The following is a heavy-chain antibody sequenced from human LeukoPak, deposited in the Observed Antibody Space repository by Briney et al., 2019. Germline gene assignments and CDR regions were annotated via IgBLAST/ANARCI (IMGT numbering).Heavy chain of an antibody. J-gene: IGHJ4*02. CDR2: ISYDGSDE. CDR1: GFTFSRYG. CDR3: AKGHPTLPH. Sequence: GGSLRLSCAASGFTFSRYGMHWVRQAPGKGLEWLAVISYDGSDEYYADFVKGRFTISRDNSKNTLYLQMNSLRTEDTAVYYCAKGHPTLPHGGQETRVTVPS. V-gene: IGHV3-30*18.